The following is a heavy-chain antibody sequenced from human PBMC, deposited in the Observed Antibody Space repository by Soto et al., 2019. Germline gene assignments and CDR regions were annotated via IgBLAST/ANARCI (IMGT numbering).Heavy chain of an antibody. CDR3: ARGQDYDILTGYYRIKNWFDP. D-gene: IGHD3-9*01. V-gene: IGHV3-30-3*01. J-gene: IGHJ5*02. Sequence: GGSLRLSCAASGFTFISYAMHWVRQAPGKGLEWVAVISYDGSNKYYADSVKGRFTISRDNSKNTLYLQMNSLRAEDTAVYYCARGQDYDILTGYYRIKNWFDPWGQGTLVTVSS. CDR1: GFTFISYA. CDR2: ISYDGSNK.